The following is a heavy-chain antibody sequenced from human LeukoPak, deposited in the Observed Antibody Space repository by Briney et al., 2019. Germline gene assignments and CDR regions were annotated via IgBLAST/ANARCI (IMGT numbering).Heavy chain of an antibody. J-gene: IGHJ3*02. CDR1: GGSISGSSYY. CDR3: ARIYAGYSSGWYFFDI. D-gene: IGHD6-19*01. Sequence: SETLSLTCTVSGGSISGSSYYWSWIRQPPGKGLEWIGYIYYSGNTNYNPSLKSRVTISVDTSENQFSLRLSSVSAADTAVYFCARIYAGYSSGWYFFDIWGQGTMVTVSS. CDR2: IYYSGNT. V-gene: IGHV4-61*01.